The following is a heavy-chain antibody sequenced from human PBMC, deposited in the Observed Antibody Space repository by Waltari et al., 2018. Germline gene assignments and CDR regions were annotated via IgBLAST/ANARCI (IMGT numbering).Heavy chain of an antibody. J-gene: IGHJ3*02. CDR3: AKDTQEYYYDSSGYVTRHAFDI. V-gene: IGHV1-2*02. CDR2: INPNSGGT. D-gene: IGHD3-22*01. CDR1: GYTFTGYY. Sequence: QVQLVQSGAEVKKPGASVKVSCKASGYTFTGYYMHWVRQAPGQGLEWMGWINPNSGGTNYAQKFQGRVTMTRDTSISTAYMELSRLRSDDTAVYYCAKDTQEYYYDSSGYVTRHAFDIWGQGTMVTVSS.